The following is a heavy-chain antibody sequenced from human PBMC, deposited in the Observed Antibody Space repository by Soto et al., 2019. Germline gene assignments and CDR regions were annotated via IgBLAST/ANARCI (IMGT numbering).Heavy chain of an antibody. CDR3: ARDRGVAFDY. CDR2: ISSSGSTI. J-gene: IGHJ4*02. Sequence: GGSLRLSCAASGFTFSSYEMNWVRQAPGKGLEWVSYISSSGSTIYYADSVKGRFTISRDSAKNSLYLQMNSLRAEDTAVYYCARDRGVAFDYWGQGTLVTVSS. V-gene: IGHV3-48*03. CDR1: GFTFSSYE. D-gene: IGHD3-10*01.